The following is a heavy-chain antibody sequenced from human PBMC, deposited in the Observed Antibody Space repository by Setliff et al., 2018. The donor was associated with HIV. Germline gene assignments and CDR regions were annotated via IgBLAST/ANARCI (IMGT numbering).Heavy chain of an antibody. CDR1: GGSIISSSYY. CDR3: ARGLLVWLGEFSGWDTTDPYYFDY. CDR2: VYFNGIT. D-gene: IGHD3-10*01. V-gene: IGHV4-39*07. J-gene: IGHJ4*02. Sequence: SETLSLTCTVSGGSIISSSYYWGWIRQSPGKGLEWIGSVYFNGITHDNPSLKSRVTISVDTSENQFSLKMSSVTAADTAVYYCARGLLVWLGEFSGWDTTDPYYFDYWGQGTLVTVSS.